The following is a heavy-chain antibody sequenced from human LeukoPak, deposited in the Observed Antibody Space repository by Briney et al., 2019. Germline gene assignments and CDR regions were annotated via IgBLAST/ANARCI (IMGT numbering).Heavy chain of an antibody. D-gene: IGHD6-6*01. J-gene: IGHJ4*02. CDR2: ISSKGVST. V-gene: IGHV3-64D*09. CDR1: GFTISIYA. Sequence: GGSLRLSCSASGFTISIYAMHWVRQAPGKGLGYVSGISSKGVSTYYADSVKGRFTISRDNSKDTMFLQMSSLRAEDTAVYYCVKGGQYSSSSHFDYWGQGTLVTVSS. CDR3: VKGGQYSSSSHFDY.